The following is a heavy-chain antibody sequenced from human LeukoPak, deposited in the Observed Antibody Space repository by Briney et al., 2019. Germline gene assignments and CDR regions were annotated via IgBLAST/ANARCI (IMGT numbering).Heavy chain of an antibody. D-gene: IGHD3-3*02. CDR1: RGSISSSSYY. J-gene: IGHJ4*02. Sequence: SETLSLTCTVSRGSISSSSYYWGWIRQPPGKGLEWIGSIYYSGSSGTTYYNPSLKSRVTISVDTSKNHFSLKLTSVTAADTAVYYCTIVTFNFDYWGQGTLVTVSS. V-gene: IGHV4-39*02. CDR3: TIVTFNFDY. CDR2: IYYSGSSGTT.